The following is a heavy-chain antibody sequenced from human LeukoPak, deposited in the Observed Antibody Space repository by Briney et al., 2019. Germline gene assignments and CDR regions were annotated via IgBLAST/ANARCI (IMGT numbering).Heavy chain of an antibody. CDR2: FDPEDGET. CDR3: ATDRPLGYSSGWYLIY. CDR1: GYTLTELS. J-gene: IGHJ4*02. V-gene: IGHV1-24*01. D-gene: IGHD6-19*01. Sequence: ASVKVSCKVSGYTLTELSMHWVRQAPGKGLEWMGGFDPEDGETIYAQKFQGRVTMTEDTSTDTAYMELSSLRSEDTAVYYCATDRPLGYSSGWYLIYWGQGTLVTVSS.